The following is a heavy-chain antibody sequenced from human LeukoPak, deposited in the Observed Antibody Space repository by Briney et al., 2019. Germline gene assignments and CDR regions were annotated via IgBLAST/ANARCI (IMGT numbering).Heavy chain of an antibody. J-gene: IGHJ6*02. CDR1: GGTFSSYA. CDR2: IIPILGIA. D-gene: IGHD6-13*01. V-gene: IGHV1-69*04. Sequence: RRASVKVSCKASGGTFSSYAISWVRQAPGQGLEWMGRIIPILGIANYAQKFQGRVTITADKSTSTAYMELSSPRSEDTAVYYCARSGSSWRTNYYGMDVWGQGTTVTVSS. CDR3: ARSGSSWRTNYYGMDV.